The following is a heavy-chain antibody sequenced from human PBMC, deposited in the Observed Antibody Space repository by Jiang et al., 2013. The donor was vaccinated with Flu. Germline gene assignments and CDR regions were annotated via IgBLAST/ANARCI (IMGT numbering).Heavy chain of an antibody. D-gene: IGHD5-12*01. V-gene: IGHV6-1*01. CDR3: AREGSRGRLDN. CDR1: GDSVSRNTAA. Sequence: QTLSLTCAISGDSVSRNTAAWSWIRQSPSRGLEWLGRTYYRSKWFNDYGISVKSRIGISPDTSKNQFSLQLNSVTPDDTAVYYCAREGSRGRLDNWGQGTPVTVSS. CDR2: TYYRSKWFN. J-gene: IGHJ4*02.